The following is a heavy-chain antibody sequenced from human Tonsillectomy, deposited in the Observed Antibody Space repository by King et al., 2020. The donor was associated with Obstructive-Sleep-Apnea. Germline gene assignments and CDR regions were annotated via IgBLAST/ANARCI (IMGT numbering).Heavy chain of an antibody. CDR3: ARDRGGIAARPNYYYYYGMDV. D-gene: IGHD6-6*01. J-gene: IGHJ6*02. CDR1: GFTFSSYS. Sequence: VQLVESGGGLVQPGGSLRLSCAASGFTFSSYSMNWVRQAPGKGLEWVSYISSSSSTIYYADSVKGRFTISRDNAKNSLYLQMNSLGAEDTAVYYCARDRGGIAARPNYYYYYGMDVWGQGTTVTVSS. CDR2: ISSSSSTI. V-gene: IGHV3-48*04.